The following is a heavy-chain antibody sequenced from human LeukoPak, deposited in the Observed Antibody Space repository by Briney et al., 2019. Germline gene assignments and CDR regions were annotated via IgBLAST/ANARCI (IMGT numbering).Heavy chain of an antibody. CDR2: IKSKTDGGTT. CDR1: GFTFSNAW. J-gene: IGHJ4*02. Sequence: PGGSLRLSCAASGFTFSNAWMSWVRQAPGKGLEWVGRIKSKTDGGTTDHAAPVKGRFTISRDDSKNTLYLQMNSLKTEDTAVYYCTTARIVGATDDDYWGQGTLVTVSS. CDR3: TTARIVGATDDDY. D-gene: IGHD1-26*01. V-gene: IGHV3-15*01.